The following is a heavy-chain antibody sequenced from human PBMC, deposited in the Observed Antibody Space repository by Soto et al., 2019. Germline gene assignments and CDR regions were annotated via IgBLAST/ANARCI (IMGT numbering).Heavy chain of an antibody. CDR2: IYYSGST. D-gene: IGHD5-18*01. CDR3: ARHRYSYGVYYFDY. V-gene: IGHV4-59*08. J-gene: IGHJ4*02. CDR1: GGSISNYY. Sequence: LSLTCIVSGGSISNYYWSCIRQPPGKGLEWIGYIYYSGSTNYNPSLTSRVTISVDTSKNQFSLKLSSVTAADTAVYYCARHRYSYGVYYFDYWGQGTLVTVSS.